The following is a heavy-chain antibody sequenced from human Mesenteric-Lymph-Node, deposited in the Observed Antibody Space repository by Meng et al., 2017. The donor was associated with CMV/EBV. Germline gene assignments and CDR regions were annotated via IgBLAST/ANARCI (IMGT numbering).Heavy chain of an antibody. Sequence: GGSLKISCAASGFTLSTYWMTWVRQAPGKGLEWVAVIWYDGSNKYYADSVKGRFTISRDNSKNTLYLQMNSLRAEDTAVYYCAKGGLVRSYRYLSYWGQGTLVTVSS. D-gene: IGHD3-16*02. CDR1: GFTLSTYW. V-gene: IGHV3-33*06. J-gene: IGHJ4*02. CDR3: AKGGLVRSYRYLSY. CDR2: IWYDGSNK.